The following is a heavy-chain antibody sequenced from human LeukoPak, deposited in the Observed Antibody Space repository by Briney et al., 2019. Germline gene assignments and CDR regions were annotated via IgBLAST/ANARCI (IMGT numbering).Heavy chain of an antibody. CDR3: ARVRVWFGELFTWFDP. Sequence: ASVKVSCKASGYTFTGYYMHWVRQAPGQGLEWMGWINPNSGGTNYAQKFQGRVTMTRDTSISTAYMELSRLRSDDTAMYYCARVRVWFGELFTWFDPWGQGTLVTVSS. D-gene: IGHD3-10*01. CDR1: GYTFTGYY. CDR2: INPNSGGT. V-gene: IGHV1-2*02. J-gene: IGHJ5*02.